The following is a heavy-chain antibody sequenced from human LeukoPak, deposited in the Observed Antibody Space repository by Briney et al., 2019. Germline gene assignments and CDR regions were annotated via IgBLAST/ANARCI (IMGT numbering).Heavy chain of an antibody. V-gene: IGHV3-53*01. D-gene: IGHD1-26*01. CDR2: IYSGGST. CDR1: WFTVSSNY. Sequence: GGSLRLSCAAAWFTVSSNYMSWVRQAPGKGRGWVSVIYSGGSTYYADSVKGRFTISRDNSKNTLYLQMNSLRAEDTAVYYCARVSVGVWGKGTTVTISS. J-gene: IGHJ6*04. CDR3: ARVSVGV.